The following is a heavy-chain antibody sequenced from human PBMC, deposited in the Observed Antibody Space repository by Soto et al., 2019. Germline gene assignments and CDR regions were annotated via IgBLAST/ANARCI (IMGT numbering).Heavy chain of an antibody. V-gene: IGHV1-2*02. Sequence: ASVKVSCKASGYTCTGYYMHWVLQAPGQGLEWMGWINPNSGGTNYAQKFQGRVTMTRDTSISTAYMELSRLRSDDTAVYYCARDPPIYDILTGYYGTNWFDPWGQGTLVTVSS. D-gene: IGHD3-9*01. CDR3: ARDPPIYDILTGYYGTNWFDP. CDR2: INPNSGGT. CDR1: GYTCTGYY. J-gene: IGHJ5*02.